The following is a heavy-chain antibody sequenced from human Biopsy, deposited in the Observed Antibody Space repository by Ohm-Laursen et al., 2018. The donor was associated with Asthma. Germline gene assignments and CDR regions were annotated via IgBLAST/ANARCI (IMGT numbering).Heavy chain of an antibody. CDR2: IRVYNGNT. CDR1: GYTFNSAG. V-gene: IGHV1-18*01. J-gene: IGHJ6*01. CDR3: ARAVDYSHYYGIDV. D-gene: IGHD3-10*01. Sequence: SVTASCQPSGYTFNSAGTTWVRQAPGQGLEWLGWIRVYNGNTKVAQKLQDRVTMITDTSTSTAYMELRSLRSDDTAVYFCARAVDYSHYYGIDVWGQGTTVTVSP.